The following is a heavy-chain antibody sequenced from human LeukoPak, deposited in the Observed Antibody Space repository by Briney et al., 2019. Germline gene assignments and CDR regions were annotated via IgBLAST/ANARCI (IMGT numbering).Heavy chain of an antibody. D-gene: IGHD6-6*01. V-gene: IGHV4-34*01. CDR1: GGSFSGYY. J-gene: IGHJ4*02. CDR2: INHSGST. CDR3: ARGRGADSSSADLTYFDY. Sequence: KSSETLSLTCAVYGGSFSGYYWSWIRQPPGKGLEWIGEINHSGSTNYNPSLKSRVTISVDTSKNQFSLKLSSVTAADTAVYYCARGRGADSSSADLTYFDYWGQGTLVTVSS.